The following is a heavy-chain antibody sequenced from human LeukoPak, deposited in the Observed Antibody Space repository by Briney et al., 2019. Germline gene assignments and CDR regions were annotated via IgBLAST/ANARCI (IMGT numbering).Heavy chain of an antibody. CDR1: GFTFSSYW. Sequence: GGSLRLSCAASGFTFSSYWMSWVRQAPGKGLEWVANIRQDGSEKYYVDSVKGRFTISRDNAKNSLYLQMNSLRAEDTAVYYCARAPLIDTNRIYYYYYGMDVWGQGTTVTVSS. J-gene: IGHJ6*02. CDR3: ARAPLIDTNRIYYYYYGMDV. V-gene: IGHV3-7*01. CDR2: IRQDGSEK. D-gene: IGHD5-18*01.